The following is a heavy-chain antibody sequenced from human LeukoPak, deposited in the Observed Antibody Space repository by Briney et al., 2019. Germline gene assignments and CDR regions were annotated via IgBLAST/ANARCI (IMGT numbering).Heavy chain of an antibody. CDR2: INHSGST. J-gene: IGHJ4*02. D-gene: IGHD3-22*01. CDR1: GGSFSGYY. Sequence: SETLSLTCAVYGGSFSGYYWSWIRQPPGKGLEWIGEINHSGSTNYNPSLKSRVTISVDTSKNQFSLKLSSVTAADTAVYYCARGVGSSGSMYDHWGQGTLVTVSS. CDR3: ARGVGSSGSMYDH. V-gene: IGHV4-34*01.